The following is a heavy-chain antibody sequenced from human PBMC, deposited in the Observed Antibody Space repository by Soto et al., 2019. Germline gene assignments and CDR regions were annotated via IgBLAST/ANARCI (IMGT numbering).Heavy chain of an antibody. CDR3: VKGVGFLGP. D-gene: IGHD1-26*01. CDR1: GFTFSNNW. J-gene: IGHJ5*02. V-gene: IGHV3-7*01. CDR2: INQGGSER. Sequence: EVQLVESGGGLVQPGGSLRLSCEASGFTFSNNWMTWVRRAPGKGLEWVANINQGGSERDYVHSVKGRFTISRDNAKDSLYLQMNSLRAEDTAVYYCVKGVGFLGPWGQGTLVTVSS.